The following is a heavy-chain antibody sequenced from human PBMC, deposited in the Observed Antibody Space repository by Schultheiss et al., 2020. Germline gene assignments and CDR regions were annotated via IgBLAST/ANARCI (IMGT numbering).Heavy chain of an antibody. CDR1: GGSFRGYY. CDR2: IYTSGST. J-gene: IGHJ5*02. D-gene: IGHD6-19*01. V-gene: IGHV4-59*10. Sequence: SETLSLTCAVYGGSFRGYYWSWIRQPAGKGLEWIGRIYTSGSTNYNPSLKSRVTISVDTSKNQFSLKLSSVTAADTAVYYCARSSGWYGNWFDPWGQGTLVTVSS. CDR3: ARSSGWYGNWFDP.